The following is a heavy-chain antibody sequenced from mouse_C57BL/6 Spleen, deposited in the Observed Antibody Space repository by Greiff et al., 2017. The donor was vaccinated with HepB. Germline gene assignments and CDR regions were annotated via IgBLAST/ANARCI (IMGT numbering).Heavy chain of an antibody. CDR3: TTTVVAPFDY. Sequence: EVMLVESGEGLVKPGGSLRLSCAASGFTFSSYAMSWVRQTPEKRLEWVAYISSGGDYIYYADTVKGRFTISRDNARNTLYLQMSSLKSEDTAMYYCTTTVVAPFDYWGQGTTLTVSS. V-gene: IGHV5-9-1*02. J-gene: IGHJ2*01. CDR1: GFTFSSYA. D-gene: IGHD1-1*01. CDR2: ISSGGDYI.